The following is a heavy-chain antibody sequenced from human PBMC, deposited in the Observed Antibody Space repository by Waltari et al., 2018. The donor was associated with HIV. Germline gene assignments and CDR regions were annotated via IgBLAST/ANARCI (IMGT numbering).Heavy chain of an antibody. Sequence: QVQLVQSGAEVKKPGASVTVSCKASGYTFTGYYMHWVRQAPGQGLEWMGSINPTSGGTNYAQKIQGRVTMTRDTSSSTAYRELSMLRSDDTAVYDCASAAPGPAAFDIWGQGTMVTVSS. J-gene: IGHJ3*02. CDR2: INPTSGGT. CDR3: ASAAPGPAAFDI. CDR1: GYTFTGYY. V-gene: IGHV1-2*02.